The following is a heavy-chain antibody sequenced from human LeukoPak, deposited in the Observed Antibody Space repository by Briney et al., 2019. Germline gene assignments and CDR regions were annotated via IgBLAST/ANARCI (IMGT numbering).Heavy chain of an antibody. V-gene: IGHV3-23*01. Sequence: GGSLRLSCAASGFTFSNAWMSWVRQAPGKGLEWVSAISGSGGSTYYADSVEGRFTISRDNSKNTLYLQMNSLRAEDTAVYYCAKGRDFWRANWFDPWGQGTLVTVSS. J-gene: IGHJ5*02. CDR3: AKGRDFWRANWFDP. CDR1: GFTFSNAW. CDR2: ISGSGGST. D-gene: IGHD3-3*01.